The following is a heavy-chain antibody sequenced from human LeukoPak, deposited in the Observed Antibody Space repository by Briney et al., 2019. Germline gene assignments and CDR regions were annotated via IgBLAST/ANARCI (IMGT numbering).Heavy chain of an antibody. CDR1: GYTFTGYY. D-gene: IGHD3-22*01. Sequence: ASVKVSCKASGYTFTGYYMHWVRQAPGQGLEWMGRINPNSGGTNYAQKFQGRVTMTRDTSISTAYMELSRLRSDDTAVYYCARDPPQYYYDSSGYYYSDGYWGQGTLVTVSS. CDR2: INPNSGGT. CDR3: ARDPPQYYYDSSGYYYSDGY. J-gene: IGHJ4*02. V-gene: IGHV1-2*06.